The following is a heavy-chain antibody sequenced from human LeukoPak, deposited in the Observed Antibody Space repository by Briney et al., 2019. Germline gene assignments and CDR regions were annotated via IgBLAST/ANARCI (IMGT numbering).Heavy chain of an antibody. CDR3: ARGRSTGYPYYFEY. J-gene: IGHJ4*02. CDR1: GCTFTSYD. CDR2: MNPNSGST. D-gene: IGHD5-12*01. Sequence: ASVKVSCKSSGCTFTSYDINWVRQATGQGLEWMGWMNPNSGSTGYAQKFQGRVTITRNTSISTAYMELSGLRSEDTAVYYCARGRSTGYPYYFEYWGQGPLVTVSS. V-gene: IGHV1-8*03.